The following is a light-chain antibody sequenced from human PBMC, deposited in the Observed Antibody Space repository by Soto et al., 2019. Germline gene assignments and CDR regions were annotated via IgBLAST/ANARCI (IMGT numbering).Light chain of an antibody. CDR1: QSVSSSY. CDR3: QQYESSPPLT. Sequence: IVLTHSPFTLSLSPGERSTLSCRASQSVSSSYLAWYQQKPGQAPRLLIYGASNRATGIPDRFSGSGSGTDFTLTISRLEPEDFAVYYCQQYESSPPLTFGGGTKVDIK. J-gene: IGKJ4*01. V-gene: IGKV3-20*01. CDR2: GAS.